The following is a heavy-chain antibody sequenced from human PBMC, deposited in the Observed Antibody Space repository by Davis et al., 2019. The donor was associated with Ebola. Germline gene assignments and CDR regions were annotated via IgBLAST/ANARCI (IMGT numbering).Heavy chain of an antibody. V-gene: IGHV4-61*08. CDR3: ARAFMYGTVHFDF. CDR1: GGSISEGVHY. CDR2: MYYSGST. D-gene: IGHD4-17*01. J-gene: IGHJ4*02. Sequence: PSETLSLTCTLSGGSISEGVHYWSWIRQPPGKGLEWIGTMYYSGSTNYNPSLKSRVIISLHTSTNQFSLRLNSVTAADTAVYYCARAFMYGTVHFDFWSQGALVTVSS.